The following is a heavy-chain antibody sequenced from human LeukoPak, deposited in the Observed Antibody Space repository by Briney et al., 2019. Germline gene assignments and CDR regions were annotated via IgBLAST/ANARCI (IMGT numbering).Heavy chain of an antibody. J-gene: IGHJ4*02. CDR1: GGTFSSYA. CDR3: AGDGTGQVAFDY. CDR2: IIPIFGTA. D-gene: IGHD1-1*01. Sequence: SVKVSCKASGGTFSSYAISWVRQAPGQGLEWMGGIIPIFGTANYAQKFQGRVTITADESTSTAYMELSSLRSEDTAVYYCAGDGTGQVAFDYWGQGTLVTVSS. V-gene: IGHV1-69*01.